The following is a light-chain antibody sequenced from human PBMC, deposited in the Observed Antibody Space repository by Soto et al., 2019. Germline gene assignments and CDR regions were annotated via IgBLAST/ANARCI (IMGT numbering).Light chain of an antibody. CDR2: SNN. V-gene: IGLV1-44*01. CDR3: AAWDDSLNDYV. J-gene: IGLJ1*01. CDR1: SSNIGSKT. Sequence: QSVLTRAPSASGTPGQRVTISCYGSSSNIGSKTVNWYQQLPGTAPKLLIYSNNQRPSGVPDRFSGSKSGTSASLAISGLQSEDEADYYCAAWDDSLNDYVFGAGTKVNV.